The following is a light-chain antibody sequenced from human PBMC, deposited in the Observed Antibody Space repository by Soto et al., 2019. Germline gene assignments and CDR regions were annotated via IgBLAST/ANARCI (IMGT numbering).Light chain of an antibody. Sequence: QSALTQPASVSGSPGQSITIPCSGRSSDLGGLNYVSWYQQHPGKVPKLIIYKVDNRPSGISDRFSASKSGNTASLTISGLQAEDEADYYCSSYTSSSCYVFGTGTKLTVL. CDR3: SSYTSSSCYV. CDR2: KVD. CDR1: SSDLGGLNY. V-gene: IGLV2-14*01. J-gene: IGLJ1*01.